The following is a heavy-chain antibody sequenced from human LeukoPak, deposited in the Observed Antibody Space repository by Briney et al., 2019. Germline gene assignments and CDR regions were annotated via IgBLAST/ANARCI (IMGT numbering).Heavy chain of an antibody. CDR3: ARVRVQLERRDWFDP. Sequence: ASVKVSCKASGYTFTGYYMHRVRQAPGQGLEWMGWINPNSGGTNYAQKFQGRVTMTRDTSISTAYMELSRLRSDDTAVYYCARVRVQLERRDWFDPWGQGTLVTVSS. V-gene: IGHV1-2*02. D-gene: IGHD1-1*01. J-gene: IGHJ5*02. CDR1: GYTFTGYY. CDR2: INPNSGGT.